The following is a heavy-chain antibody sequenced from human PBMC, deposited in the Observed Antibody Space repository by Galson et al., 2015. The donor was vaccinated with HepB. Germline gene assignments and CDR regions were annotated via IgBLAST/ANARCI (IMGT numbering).Heavy chain of an antibody. CDR1: GDSISSGGYS. Sequence: QLQLQESGSGLVKPSQTLSLTCAVSGDSISSGGYSWSWIRQPPGKGLEWIGYIYHSGSTYYNPSLKSRVTISVDRCKNQFALELGSVTAADTAVDYCARGGSMILAFDIWGQGTMVTVSS. V-gene: IGHV4-30-2*01. CDR2: IYHSGST. CDR3: ARGGSMILAFDI. D-gene: IGHD3-22*01. J-gene: IGHJ3*02.